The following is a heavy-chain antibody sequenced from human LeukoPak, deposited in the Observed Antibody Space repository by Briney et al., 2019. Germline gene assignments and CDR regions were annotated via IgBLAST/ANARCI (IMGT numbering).Heavy chain of an antibody. D-gene: IGHD1-26*01. Sequence: PSETLSLTCTVSGGSIASYYWGWIRQPPGKGLEWIGSIYHSGSTYYNPSLKSRVTISVDTSKNQFSLKLSSVTAADTAVYYCARVGQWELHGDFDYWGQGTLVTVSS. CDR2: IYHSGST. CDR3: ARVGQWELHGDFDY. V-gene: IGHV4-38-2*02. J-gene: IGHJ4*02. CDR1: GGSIASYY.